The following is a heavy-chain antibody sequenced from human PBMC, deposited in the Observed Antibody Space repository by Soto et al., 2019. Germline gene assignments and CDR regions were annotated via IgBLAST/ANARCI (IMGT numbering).Heavy chain of an antibody. CDR1: GYTFRSHG. D-gene: IGHD2-15*01. Sequence: QAQLVQSGAEVKKPGASVKVSCKASGYTFRSHGITWVRQAPGQGLEWMGWISANNGNTNYARKLQGRVTMTTDTSTSTAYMELRSLKSDDTAVYYCARGGGYGSGGNCYSLDYWGQGTLVSVSS. J-gene: IGHJ4*02. CDR3: ARGGGYGSGGNCYSLDY. V-gene: IGHV1-18*04. CDR2: ISANNGNT.